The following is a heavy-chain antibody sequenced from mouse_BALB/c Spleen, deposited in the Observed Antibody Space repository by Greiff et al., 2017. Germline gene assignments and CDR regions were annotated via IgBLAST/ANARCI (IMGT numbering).Heavy chain of an antibody. J-gene: IGHJ2*01. CDR2: ISYSGST. Sequence: EVKLEESGPGLVKPSQSLSLTCTVTGYSITSDYAWNWIRQFPGNKLEWMGYISYSGSTSYNPSLKSRISITRDTSKNQFFLQLNSVTTEDTATYYCAIYDYDDGYYFDYWGQGTTLTVSS. CDR1: GYSITSDYA. D-gene: IGHD2-4*01. V-gene: IGHV3-2*02. CDR3: AIYDYDDGYYFDY.